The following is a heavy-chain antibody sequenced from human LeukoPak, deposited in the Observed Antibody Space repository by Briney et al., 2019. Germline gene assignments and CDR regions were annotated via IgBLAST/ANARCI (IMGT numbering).Heavy chain of an antibody. CDR1: GGSISSGNYY. J-gene: IGHJ4*02. CDR2: IYTSGST. CDR3: ARDLTYYYGSGSYIDY. Sequence: PSETLSLTCSVSGGSISSGNYYWSWIRQPAGKGLEWIGRIYTSGSTNYNPSLKSRVTISVDTSKNQFSLKLSSVTAADTAVYYCARDLTYYYGSGSYIDYWGQGTLVTVSS. D-gene: IGHD3-10*01. V-gene: IGHV4-61*02.